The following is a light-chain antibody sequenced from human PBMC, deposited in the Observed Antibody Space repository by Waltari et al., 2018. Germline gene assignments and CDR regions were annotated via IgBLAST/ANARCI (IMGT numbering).Light chain of an antibody. CDR2: DAS. V-gene: IGKV3D-15*01. CDR1: QTVTTK. Sequence: ETVMTQSPDTLSVSPGERVTVSCRASQTVTTKLAWYQQKPAQAPRLLIYDASTRATGIPARFSGSGSGTEFTLTINSLQSEDSAVYFCQQYNNWPPWTFGQGTKVEIK. CDR3: QQYNNWPPWT. J-gene: IGKJ1*01.